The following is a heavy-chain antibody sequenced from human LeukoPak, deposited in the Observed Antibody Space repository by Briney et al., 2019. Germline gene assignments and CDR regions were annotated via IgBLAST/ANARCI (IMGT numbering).Heavy chain of an antibody. CDR3: ARFRRLQLIAY. Sequence: SENLSLTCTVSVGSISSYYWSWVRQPPGKGLEWIGYIYYSGSTNYNPSLKSRVTISVDTYKNQFSLKLSAVTAADRAVYYCARFRRLQLIAYWGQGTLVTVSS. J-gene: IGHJ4*02. V-gene: IGHV4-59*01. CDR1: VGSISSYY. CDR2: IYYSGST. D-gene: IGHD5-24*01.